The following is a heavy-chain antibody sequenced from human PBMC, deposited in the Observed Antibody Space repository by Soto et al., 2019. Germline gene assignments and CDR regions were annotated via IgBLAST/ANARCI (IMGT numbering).Heavy chain of an antibody. J-gene: IGHJ5*02. CDR2: INHSGST. CDR1: GGSFSGYY. Sequence: ETLSLTCAVYGGSFSGYYWSWIRQPPGKGLEWIGEINHSGSTNYNPSLKSRVTTSVDTSKNQFSLKLSSVTAADTAVYYCASGNVDTAMVRANWFDPWGQGTLVTVSS. CDR3: ASGNVDTAMVRANWFDP. V-gene: IGHV4-34*01. D-gene: IGHD5-18*01.